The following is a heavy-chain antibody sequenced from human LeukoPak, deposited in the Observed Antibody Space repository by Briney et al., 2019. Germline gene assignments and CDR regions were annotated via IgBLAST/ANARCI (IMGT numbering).Heavy chain of an antibody. J-gene: IGHJ6*03. CDR3: ARGVGATISYYHYYIDV. CDR1: GYTFTGYY. D-gene: IGHD1-26*01. Sequence: ASVKVSCKASGYTFTGYYMHWVRQAPGQGLEWMGWINPDTGGTNSAQKFQGRVTMTRDTSISTAYMEMSRLRSDDTAVYYCARGVGATISYYHYYIDVWGKGTTVTVSS. V-gene: IGHV1-2*02. CDR2: INPDTGGT.